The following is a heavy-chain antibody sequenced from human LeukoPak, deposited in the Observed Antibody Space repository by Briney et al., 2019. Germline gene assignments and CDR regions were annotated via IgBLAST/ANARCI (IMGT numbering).Heavy chain of an antibody. D-gene: IGHD6-6*01. CDR2: IYPGDSDT. Sequence: GESLKISCQASGYKITSHWIAWVRQMPGKSPEWMGIIYPGDSDTRYSPSFQGQVTISADKSISTAYLQWSSLKASDTAMYYCARVAKTGYSSSSDYFDYWGQGTLVTVSS. CDR3: ARVAKTGYSSSSDYFDY. V-gene: IGHV5-51*01. J-gene: IGHJ4*02. CDR1: GYKITSHW.